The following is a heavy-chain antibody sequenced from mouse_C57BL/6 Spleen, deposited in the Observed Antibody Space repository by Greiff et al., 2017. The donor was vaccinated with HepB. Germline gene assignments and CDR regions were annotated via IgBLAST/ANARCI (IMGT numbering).Heavy chain of an antibody. Sequence: VQLQQPGAELVKPGASVKMSCKASGYTFTSYWITWVKQRPGQGLEWIGDIYPGSGSTNYNEKFKSKSTLTVDTSSSTAYMQLSSLTSEDSAVYYCARYGLAENYFDYWGQGTTLTVSS. CDR3: ARYGLAENYFDY. J-gene: IGHJ2*01. V-gene: IGHV1-55*01. CDR1: GYTFTSYW. D-gene: IGHD1-1*01. CDR2: IYPGSGST.